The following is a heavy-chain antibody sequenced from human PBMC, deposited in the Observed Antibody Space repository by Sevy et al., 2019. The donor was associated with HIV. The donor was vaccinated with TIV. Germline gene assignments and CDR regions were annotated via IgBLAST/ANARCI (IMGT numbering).Heavy chain of an antibody. CDR2: VIPVSGAS. V-gene: IGHV1-69*13. Sequence: ASVKVSCKASGGTLKNFAVNWVRLAPGQGLEWMGRVIPVSGASNYIPKYRGRITLPADETTGKAYMELRRLRSDDTAVYYCAAKFDTTGYYRGFDIWGQGTRVTVSS. CDR3: AAKFDTTGYYRGFDI. CDR1: GGTLKNFA. D-gene: IGHD3-22*01. J-gene: IGHJ3*02.